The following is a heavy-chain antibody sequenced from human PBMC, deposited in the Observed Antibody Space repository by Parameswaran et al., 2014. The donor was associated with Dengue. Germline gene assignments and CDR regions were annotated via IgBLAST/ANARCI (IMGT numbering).Heavy chain of an antibody. V-gene: IGHV1-69*01. Sequence: SWVRQAPGQGLEWMGGIIPIFGTANYAQNFQGRVTITADESTRTAYMELSSLRSEDTAVYYCASFGWELRGEYYFDYWGQGTLVTVSS. J-gene: IGHJ4*02. D-gene: IGHD1-26*01. CDR3: ASFGWELRGEYYFDY. CDR2: IIPIFGTA.